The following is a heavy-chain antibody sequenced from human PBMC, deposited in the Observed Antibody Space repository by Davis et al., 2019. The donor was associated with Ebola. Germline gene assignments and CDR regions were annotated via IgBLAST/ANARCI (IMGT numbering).Heavy chain of an antibody. Sequence: ASVKVSCKASGYTFTSYAMHWVRQAPGQGLEWMGIINPSGGSTSYAQKFQGRVTMTRDTSTSTVYMELSSLRSEDTAVYYCARDVIPMITFGGVRAFDYWGQGTLVTVSS. CDR3: ARDVIPMITFGGVRAFDY. V-gene: IGHV1-46*01. D-gene: IGHD3-16*01. J-gene: IGHJ4*02. CDR2: INPSGGST. CDR1: GYTFTSYA.